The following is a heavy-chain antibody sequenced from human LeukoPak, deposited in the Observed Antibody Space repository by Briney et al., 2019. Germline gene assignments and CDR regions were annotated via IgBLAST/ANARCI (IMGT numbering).Heavy chain of an antibody. CDR3: TSPMGGAYYYGMDV. D-gene: IGHD1-26*01. J-gene: IGHJ6*02. CDR2: IKSKTDGGTT. V-gene: IGHV3-15*01. Sequence: GGSLRLSCAASGFTFSNAWMSWVRQAPGKGREWVGRIKSKTDGGTTDYAAPVKGRFTISRDDSKNTLDLQMNSLKTEDTAVYYCTSPMGGAYYYGMDVWGQGTTVTVSS. CDR1: GFTFSNAW.